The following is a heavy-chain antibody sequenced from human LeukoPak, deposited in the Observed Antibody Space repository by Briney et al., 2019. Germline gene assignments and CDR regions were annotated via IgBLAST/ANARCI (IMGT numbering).Heavy chain of an antibody. CDR3: ARDGGRWSPPVL. V-gene: IGHV3-30-3*01. CDR2: ISYDGSNK. D-gene: IGHD3-16*01. CDR1: GFTFSSYA. Sequence: QTGGSLRLSCAASGFTFSSYAMHWVRQAPGKGLEWVAVISYDGSNKYYADSVKGRFTISRGNSKNTLYLQMNSLRAEDTAVYYCARDGGRWSPPVLWGQGTLVTVSS. J-gene: IGHJ4*02.